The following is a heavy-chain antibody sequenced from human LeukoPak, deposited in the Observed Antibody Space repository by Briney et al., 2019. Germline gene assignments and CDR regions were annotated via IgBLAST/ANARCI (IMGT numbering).Heavy chain of an antibody. CDR2: IYYSGST. CDR3: ARENPSGYYNRPIDY. V-gene: IGHV4-31*03. Sequence: SETLSLTCTVSGGSISSGGYYWSWIRQHPGKGLEWIGCIYYSGSTYYNPSLKSRVTISVDTSKNQFSLKLSSVTAADTAVYYCARENPSGYYNRPIDYWGQGTLVTVSS. J-gene: IGHJ4*02. D-gene: IGHD3-22*01. CDR1: GGSISSGGYY.